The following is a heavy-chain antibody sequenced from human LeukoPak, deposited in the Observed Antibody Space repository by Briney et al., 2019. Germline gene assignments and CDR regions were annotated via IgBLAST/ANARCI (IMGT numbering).Heavy chain of an antibody. CDR1: GFTFSTYS. CDR3: AKALRFLEWLLWFDY. J-gene: IGHJ4*02. CDR2: ISGSGGST. Sequence: GGSLRLSCAASGFTFSTYSMSWVRQAPGKGREWVSAISGSGGSTYYADSVKGRFTISRDNSKNTLYLQMNSLRAEDTAVYYCAKALRFLEWLLWFDYWGQGTLVRVS. V-gene: IGHV3-23*01. D-gene: IGHD3-3*01.